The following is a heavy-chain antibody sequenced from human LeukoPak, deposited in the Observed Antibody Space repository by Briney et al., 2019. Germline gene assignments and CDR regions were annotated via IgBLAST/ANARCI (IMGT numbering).Heavy chain of an antibody. CDR2: INQSGST. CDR1: GGSFSGYY. CDR3: ARHRSGSFLKLYYYMDV. D-gene: IGHD3-10*01. J-gene: IGHJ6*03. V-gene: IGHV4-34*01. Sequence: SETLSLTCAVYGGSFSGYYWSWIRQPPGKGLEWIGEINQSGSTNYNPSLKSRVTISVDTSKNHFSLKLSSVTAADTAVYYCARHRSGSFLKLYYYMDVWGKGTTVTVSS.